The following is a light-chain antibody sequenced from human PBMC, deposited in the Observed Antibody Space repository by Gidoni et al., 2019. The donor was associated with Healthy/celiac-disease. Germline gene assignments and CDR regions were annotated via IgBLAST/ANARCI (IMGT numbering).Light chain of an antibody. J-gene: IGKJ1*01. CDR2: DAS. CDR1: HSISSY. CDR3: QESSNWPT. V-gene: IGKV3-11*01. Sequence: VLTQSPATMSLSPGDRATLSCRASHSISSYLAWYQQKPEQAPRLFIYDASNSATAIPARFSGSGSGIDFTLTISSLEPEDFAVYYCQESSNWPTFGEGTKVEIK.